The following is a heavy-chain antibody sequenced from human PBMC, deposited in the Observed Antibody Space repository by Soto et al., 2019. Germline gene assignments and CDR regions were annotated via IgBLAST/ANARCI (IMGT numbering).Heavy chain of an antibody. J-gene: IGHJ6*02. D-gene: IGHD3-10*01. V-gene: IGHV4-34*01. CDR1: GWSVRGYN. CDR2: INHSGST. CDR3: ARSRRVWTNSGSYYGYYYYGMDV. Sequence: SDTLSVSCAVYGWSVRGYNLSWIRQPPGKALEWIGEINHSGSTNYNPSLKSRVTISVDTSKNQFSLKLSSVTAADTAVYYCARSRRVWTNSGSYYGYYYYGMDVWGQGTTVT.